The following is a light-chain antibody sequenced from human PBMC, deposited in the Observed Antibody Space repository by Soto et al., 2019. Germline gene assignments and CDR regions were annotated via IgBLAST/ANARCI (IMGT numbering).Light chain of an antibody. CDR3: QQYHNWPPQYT. V-gene: IGKV3-15*01. J-gene: IGKJ2*01. CDR2: GAS. Sequence: EIVMTQSPASLSVSPGDGATLSCCASQSVSNNVAWYQQKPGQGPRLLIHGASTRAARVPARFSGSGSGTDFTLTISSLQFEDFAVYYCQQYHNWPPQYTFGQGTKLQIK. CDR1: QSVSNN.